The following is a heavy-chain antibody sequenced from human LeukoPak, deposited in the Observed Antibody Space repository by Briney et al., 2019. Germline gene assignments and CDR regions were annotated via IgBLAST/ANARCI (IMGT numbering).Heavy chain of an antibody. V-gene: IGHV3-48*03. D-gene: IGHD6-13*01. J-gene: IGHJ4*02. CDR2: ISSSGSTM. CDR3: AKDMGYSSSWELDY. Sequence: GGSLRLSCAASGFTFSSYEMNWVRQAPGKGLEWVSYISSSGSTMYYADSVKGRFTISRDNAKNSLYLQMNSLRAEDTALYYCAKDMGYSSSWELDYWGQGTLVTVSS. CDR1: GFTFSSYE.